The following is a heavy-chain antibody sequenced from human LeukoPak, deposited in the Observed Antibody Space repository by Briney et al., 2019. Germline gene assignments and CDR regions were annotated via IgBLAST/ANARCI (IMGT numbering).Heavy chain of an antibody. CDR3: ARQVDSTMALPDY. CDR2: ISAYNGNT. Sequence: ASVTVSCTASVYTFSIYGVTWVRQAPGQGLEWMGWISAYNGNTNYARKFQGRVTVTTDTSTSTAYMELRSLRSDDTAVYYCARQVDSTMALPDYWGQGTLVTVSS. CDR1: VYTFSIYG. V-gene: IGHV1-18*01. J-gene: IGHJ4*02. D-gene: IGHD3-10*01.